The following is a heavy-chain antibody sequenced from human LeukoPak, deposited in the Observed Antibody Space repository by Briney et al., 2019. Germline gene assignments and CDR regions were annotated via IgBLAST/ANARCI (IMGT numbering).Heavy chain of an antibody. CDR1: GCSISSYY. D-gene: IGHD4-11*01. Sequence: PSETLSLTCTVSGCSISSYYWCWIRQPPGKGLAWIGDIYYSGSTNYYPSLQSRVTISVATPKTQFPLKLSSVPPADTAVYYCAREAEAKYSNYVDYWGQGTPVTVSS. CDR2: IYYSGST. CDR3: AREAEAKYSNYVDY. V-gene: IGHV4-59*01. J-gene: IGHJ4*02.